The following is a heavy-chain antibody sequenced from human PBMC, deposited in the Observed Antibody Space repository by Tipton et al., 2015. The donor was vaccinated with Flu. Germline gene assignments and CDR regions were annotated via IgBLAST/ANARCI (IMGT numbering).Heavy chain of an antibody. Sequence: TLSLTCTVSGDSVSSSYYWGWIRQPPGKGLEWIGSIYYSGSTYYDPSLKSRVTISVDTSKNQFSLKLSSVTAADTAVYYCAREGRREQLALDYWGQGTLVTVSS. CDR1: GDSVSSSYY. CDR3: AREGRREQLALDY. CDR2: IYYSGST. J-gene: IGHJ4*02. V-gene: IGHV4-39*07. D-gene: IGHD6-6*01.